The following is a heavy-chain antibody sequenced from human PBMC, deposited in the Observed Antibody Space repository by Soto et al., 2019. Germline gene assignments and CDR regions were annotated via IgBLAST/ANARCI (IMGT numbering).Heavy chain of an antibody. J-gene: IGHJ4*02. CDR2: MNPNSGNT. CDR1: GYTFTSYD. V-gene: IGHV1-8*01. Sequence: ASVKVSCKASGYTFTSYDINWVRQATGQGLEWMGWMNPNSGNTGYAQKFQGRVTMTRNTSISTAYMELSSLRSEDTAVYYCARTYYDILTGLGYFDYWGQGTLVTVSS. CDR3: ARTYYDILTGLGYFDY. D-gene: IGHD3-9*01.